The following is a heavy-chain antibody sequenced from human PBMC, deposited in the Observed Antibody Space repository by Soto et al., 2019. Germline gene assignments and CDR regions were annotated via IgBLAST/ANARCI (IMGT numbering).Heavy chain of an antibody. J-gene: IGHJ6*02. CDR2: IYPGDSDT. V-gene: IGHV5-51*01. Sequence: GESLKISCKGSGYSFTSYWIGWVGQMPGKGLEWMGIIYPGDSDTRYSPSFQGQVTISADKSIGTAYLQWSSLKASDTAMYYCARLATDSSWKYYYYGMDVWGQGTTVTVSS. CDR3: ARLATDSSWKYYYYGMDV. D-gene: IGHD6-13*01. CDR1: GYSFTSYW.